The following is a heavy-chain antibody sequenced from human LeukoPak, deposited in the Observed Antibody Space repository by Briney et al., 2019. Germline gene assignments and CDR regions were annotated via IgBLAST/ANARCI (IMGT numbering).Heavy chain of an antibody. Sequence: SETLSLTCTVSGGSISSSSYYWGWIRQPPGKGLEWIGSIYYSGSTYYNPSLKSRVAIPVGTSKNQFSLTLRSVTAADTAVYYCARVDSSGYHSDYWGQETLVTVSS. V-gene: IGHV4-39*07. CDR1: GGSISSSSYY. CDR3: ARVDSSGYHSDY. J-gene: IGHJ4*02. D-gene: IGHD3-22*01. CDR2: IYYSGST.